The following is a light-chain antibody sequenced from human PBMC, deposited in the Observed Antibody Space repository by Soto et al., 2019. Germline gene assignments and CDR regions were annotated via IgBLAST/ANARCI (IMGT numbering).Light chain of an antibody. Sequence: DIQMTQSPSSLSASVGYRVTITCRASQRISSYLNWYQQKPGKAPKLLIYAASSLQSGVPSRFSGSGSGTDFTLTISSLQPEDFATYYCQQSYSTPLTFGGGTKVDIK. CDR2: AAS. CDR1: QRISSY. V-gene: IGKV1-39*01. CDR3: QQSYSTPLT. J-gene: IGKJ4*01.